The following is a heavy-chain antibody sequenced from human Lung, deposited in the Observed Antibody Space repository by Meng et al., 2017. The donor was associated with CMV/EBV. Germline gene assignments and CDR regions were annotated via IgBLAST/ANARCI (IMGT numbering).Heavy chain of an antibody. Sequence: SCVASGFTLSTYDMTWVRQAPGKGLEWVSSISSSGSPIYYADSVQGRFTISRDNAKNSLHLQIHSLRVEDTAVYYCVHLPGDFWGDSFDVWGQGTMVTVSS. J-gene: IGHJ3*01. CDR3: VHLPGDFWGDSFDV. V-gene: IGHV3-48*03. CDR2: ISSSGSPI. CDR1: GFTLSTYD. D-gene: IGHD7-27*01.